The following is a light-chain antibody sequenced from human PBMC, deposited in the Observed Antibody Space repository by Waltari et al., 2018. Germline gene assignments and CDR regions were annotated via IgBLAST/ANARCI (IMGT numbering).Light chain of an antibody. Sequence: QSVLTQPPSVSGAPGQRVTISCTGSSSNIGAGYDVHWYQQVPGTAPKLLIYGNNNRPSGVPDRFSGSKSATSASLAITGLQAEDEADYYCQSYDRSLSGLGVFGGGTKLTVL. CDR2: GNN. CDR3: QSYDRSLSGLGV. CDR1: SSNIGAGYD. J-gene: IGLJ3*02. V-gene: IGLV1-40*01.